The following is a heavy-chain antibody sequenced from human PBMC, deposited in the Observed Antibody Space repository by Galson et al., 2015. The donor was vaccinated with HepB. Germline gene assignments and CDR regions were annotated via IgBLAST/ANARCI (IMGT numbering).Heavy chain of an antibody. Sequence: SLRLSCAASGFTFSNYAMTWVRQAPGKGLEWVSSISESGGYTDYADSAKGRFTISRDNAKNTLYLRVNSLRVDDTAVYYCAKHEGQHWGQGTLVTASS. V-gene: IGHV3-23*01. CDR2: ISESGGYT. CDR3: AKHEGQH. CDR1: GFTFSNYA. J-gene: IGHJ1*01.